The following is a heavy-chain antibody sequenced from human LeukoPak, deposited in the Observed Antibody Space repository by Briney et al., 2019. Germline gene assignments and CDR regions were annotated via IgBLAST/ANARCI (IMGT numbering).Heavy chain of an antibody. CDR3: ARDENYYDSSGYYPVFDY. J-gene: IGHJ4*02. CDR2: ISSSSSYI. Sequence: GGSLRLSCAASGFTFSSYSMNWVRQAPGKGLEWVSSISSSSSYIYYADSVKGRFTISRDNAKNSLYLQMNSLRAEDTAAYYCARDENYYDSSGYYPVFDYWGQGTLVTVSS. V-gene: IGHV3-21*01. D-gene: IGHD3-22*01. CDR1: GFTFSSYS.